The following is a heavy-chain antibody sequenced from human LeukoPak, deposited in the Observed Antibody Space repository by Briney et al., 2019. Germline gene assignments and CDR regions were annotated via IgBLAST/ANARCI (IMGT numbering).Heavy chain of an antibody. CDR3: ARGRGVDYGGNSGYFDY. CDR2: ISYDGSNK. CDR1: GFTFISYA. Sequence: GRSLRLSCAASGFTFISYAMHWVRQAPGKGLEWVAVISYDGSNKSYADSVKGRFTISRDNSKNTVYLQVNSLRAEDTAVYYCARGRGVDYGGNSGYFDYWGQGTLVTVSS. J-gene: IGHJ4*02. D-gene: IGHD4-23*01. V-gene: IGHV3-30*04.